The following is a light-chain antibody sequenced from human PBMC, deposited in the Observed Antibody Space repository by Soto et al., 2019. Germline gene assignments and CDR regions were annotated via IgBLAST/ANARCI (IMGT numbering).Light chain of an antibody. V-gene: IGLV2-14*01. CDR3: SSYTSGSTLVV. Sequence: QSVLTQPASVSGSPGQSITISCTGSRSDVGAYNYVSWYQQHPGKAPRLMIYEVTNRPSGVSNRFSGSKSSNTASLTISGLRAEDEADYYCSSYTSGSTLVVFGGGTKVTVL. CDR1: RSDVGAYNY. J-gene: IGLJ2*01. CDR2: EVT.